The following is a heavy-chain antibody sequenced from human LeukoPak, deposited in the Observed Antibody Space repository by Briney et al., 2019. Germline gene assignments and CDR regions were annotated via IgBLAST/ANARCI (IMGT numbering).Heavy chain of an antibody. CDR1: GYSISSGYY. CDR2: IYHSGST. CDR3: ASPSIAARPSAFDI. V-gene: IGHV4-38-2*01. Sequence: SETLSLTCAVSGYSISSGYYWGWIRQPPGKGLEWIGSIYHSGSTYYNPSLKSRVTISVDTSKNQFSLKLSSVTAADTAVYYGASPSIAARPSAFDIWGQGTMVTVSS. D-gene: IGHD6-6*01. J-gene: IGHJ3*02.